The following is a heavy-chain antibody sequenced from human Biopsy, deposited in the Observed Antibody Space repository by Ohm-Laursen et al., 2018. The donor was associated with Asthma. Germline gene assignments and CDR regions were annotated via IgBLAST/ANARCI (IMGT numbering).Heavy chain of an antibody. CDR1: GGSISSSSYY. CDR3: VSPPGY. CDR2: IYYSGST. J-gene: IGHJ4*02. V-gene: IGHV4-39*01. Sequence: GTLSLTCTVSGGSISSSSYYWGWIRRPPGKGLEFIGTIYYSGSTYYNPSLKSRVTLSVDASKNHFSLKLTSVTAADTAVYYCVSPPGYWGQGTRVTVSS.